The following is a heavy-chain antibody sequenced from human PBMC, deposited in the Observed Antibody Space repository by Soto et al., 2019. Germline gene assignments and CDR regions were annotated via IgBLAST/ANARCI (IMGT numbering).Heavy chain of an antibody. J-gene: IGHJ6*03. D-gene: IGHD4-17*01. CDR1: GFTFSSYG. Sequence: QVQLVESGGGVVQPGRSLRLSCAASGFTFSSYGMHWVRQAPGKGLEWVAVIWYDGSNKYYADSVKGRFTISRDNSKNTLYLQMNSLRAEDTAVYYCARVSTVTTRYYYYMDVWGKGTTVTVSS. CDR2: IWYDGSNK. CDR3: ARVSTVTTRYYYYMDV. V-gene: IGHV3-33*01.